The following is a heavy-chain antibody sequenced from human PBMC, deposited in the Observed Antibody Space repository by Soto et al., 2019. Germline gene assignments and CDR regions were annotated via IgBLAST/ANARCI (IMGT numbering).Heavy chain of an antibody. CDR1: DYTFANYG. D-gene: IGHD2-15*01. V-gene: IGHV1-18*01. CDR3: ARDCNGGRCYPMY. CDR2: ISGYNGNT. J-gene: IGHJ4*02. Sequence: QVQLVQSGGEVKKPGASVKVSCKASDYTFANYGISWVRQAPGQGPEWMGWISGYNGNTNYAQKFQGRLTMTTDTSTSTAYMELRSLGSDDTAFYYCARDCNGGRCYPMYWGQGTLVTVSS.